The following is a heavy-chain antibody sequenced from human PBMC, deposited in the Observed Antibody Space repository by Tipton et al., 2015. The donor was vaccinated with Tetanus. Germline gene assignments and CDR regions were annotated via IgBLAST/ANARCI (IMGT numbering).Heavy chain of an antibody. CDR1: GFTFSDHY. CDR3: ARDDMIGTSDY. Sequence: GSLRLSCTASGFTFSDHYMAWIRQAPGKGLEWISYISGSGSSIFHADSVKGRFSISRDNAKNALYLQMNSLTAEDTAVYYCARDDMIGTSDYWGQGTLVTVSS. D-gene: IGHD1-1*01. J-gene: IGHJ4*02. CDR2: ISGSGSSI. V-gene: IGHV3-11*01.